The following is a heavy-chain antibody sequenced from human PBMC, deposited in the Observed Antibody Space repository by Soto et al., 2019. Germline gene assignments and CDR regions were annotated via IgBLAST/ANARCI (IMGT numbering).Heavy chain of an antibody. D-gene: IGHD2-21*02. Sequence: ASVKVSCKASGGTFSSYAISWVRQAPGQGLEWMGGIIPIFGTANYAQKFQGRVTITADKSTSTAYMELSSLRSEDTAVYYCAINCGGDCYSTGDYYYGMDVWGQGTTVTV. V-gene: IGHV1-69*06. CDR3: AINCGGDCYSTGDYYYGMDV. CDR1: GGTFSSYA. CDR2: IIPIFGTA. J-gene: IGHJ6*02.